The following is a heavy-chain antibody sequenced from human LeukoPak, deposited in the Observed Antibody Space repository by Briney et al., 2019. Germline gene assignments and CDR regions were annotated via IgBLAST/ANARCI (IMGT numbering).Heavy chain of an antibody. CDR3: ARGGQDIVVVPAAIPPRFDY. D-gene: IGHD2-2*02. J-gene: IGHJ4*02. Sequence: PSETLSLTCAVYGGSFSGYYWSWIRQPPGKGLDWIGEINHSGSTNYNLSLKSRVTISVDTSKNQFSLKLSSVTAADTAVYYCARGGQDIVVVPAAIPPRFDYWGQGTLVTVSS. CDR2: INHSGST. CDR1: GGSFSGYY. V-gene: IGHV4-34*01.